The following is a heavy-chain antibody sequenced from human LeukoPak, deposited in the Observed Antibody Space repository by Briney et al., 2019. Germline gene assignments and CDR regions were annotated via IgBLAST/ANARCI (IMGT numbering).Heavy chain of an antibody. Sequence: RASVKVSCTASGYTFTSYYMHWVRQAPGQGLEWMGIINPSGGSTSYAQKFQGRVTMTRDMSTSTVYMELSSLRSEDTAVYYCARGGWITMIFIHWGQGTLVTVSS. J-gene: IGHJ4*02. V-gene: IGHV1-46*01. D-gene: IGHD3-22*01. CDR3: ARGGWITMIFIH. CDR2: INPSGGST. CDR1: GYTFTSYY.